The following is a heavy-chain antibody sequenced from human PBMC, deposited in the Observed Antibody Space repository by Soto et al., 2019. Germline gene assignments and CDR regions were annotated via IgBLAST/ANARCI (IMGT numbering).Heavy chain of an antibody. CDR3: ARGRRGYGSGSYYQYYYGMDV. CDR1: GGSFSGYY. V-gene: IGHV4-34*01. J-gene: IGHJ6*02. Sequence: PSETLSLTCAVYGGSFSGYYWSWIRQPPGKGLEWFGEINHSGSTNYNPSLKSRVTISVDTSKNQFSLKLSSVTAADTAVYYCARGRRGYGSGSYYQYYYGMDVWGQGTTVTVSS. CDR2: INHSGST. D-gene: IGHD3-10*01.